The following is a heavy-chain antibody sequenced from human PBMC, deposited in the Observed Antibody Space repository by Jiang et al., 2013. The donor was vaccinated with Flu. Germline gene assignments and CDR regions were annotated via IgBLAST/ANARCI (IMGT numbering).Heavy chain of an antibody. CDR3: AKDLYYYDSSGYELEY. Sequence: RLSCAASGFTFSSYAMSWVRQAPGKGLEWVSAISGSGGSTYYADSVKGRFTISRDNSKNTLYLQMNSLRAEDTAVYYCAKDLYYYDSSGYELEYWGQGTLVTVSS. V-gene: IGHV3-23*01. CDR1: GFTFSSYA. D-gene: IGHD3-22*01. CDR2: ISGSGGST. J-gene: IGHJ4*02.